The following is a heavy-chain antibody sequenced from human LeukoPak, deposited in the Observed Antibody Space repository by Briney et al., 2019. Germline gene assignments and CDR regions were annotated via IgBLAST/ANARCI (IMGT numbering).Heavy chain of an antibody. Sequence: GGSLRLSCAASGFTFSDYYMSWICQAPGKGLEWVSYISSSGSTIYYADSVKGRFTISRDNAKNSLYLQMNSLRAEDTAVYYCATDEDYYDSSGRPYYWGQGTLVTVSS. CDR2: ISSSGSTI. CDR3: ATDEDYYDSSGRPYY. D-gene: IGHD3-22*01. CDR1: GFTFSDYY. V-gene: IGHV3-11*01. J-gene: IGHJ4*02.